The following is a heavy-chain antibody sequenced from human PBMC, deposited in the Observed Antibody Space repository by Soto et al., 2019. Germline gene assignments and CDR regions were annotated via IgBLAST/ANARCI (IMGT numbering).Heavy chain of an antibody. J-gene: IGHJ1*01. CDR3: ALEGLFGSRKYFHH. Sequence: PRGSLRLSCAASGFTFSSYSMSWVRQPPGKGLEWISYISTTSSTIHYADSVEGRFTISRDNAKNSLSLQMNSLRDEDTAVYYCALEGLFGSRKYFHHWGQVNLVTVSS. D-gene: IGHD3-10*01. CDR2: ISTTSSTI. CDR1: GFTFSSYS. V-gene: IGHV3-48*02.